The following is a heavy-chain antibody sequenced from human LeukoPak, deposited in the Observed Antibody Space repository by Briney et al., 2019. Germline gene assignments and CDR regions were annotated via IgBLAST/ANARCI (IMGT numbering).Heavy chain of an antibody. Sequence: GGSLRLSCAASGFTFSSYGMTWVRQAPGKGLEWVSRINSDGTTTYYADSVKGRFTISRDNAKNTLYLQMNSLRAEDTAVYYCARGNYYGMDVWGQGTTVTVSS. CDR2: INSDGTTT. CDR1: GFTFSSYG. CDR3: ARGNYYGMDV. J-gene: IGHJ6*02. V-gene: IGHV3-74*01.